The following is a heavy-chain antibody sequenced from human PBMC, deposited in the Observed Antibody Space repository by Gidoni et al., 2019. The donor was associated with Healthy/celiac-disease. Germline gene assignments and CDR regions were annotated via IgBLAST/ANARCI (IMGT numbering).Heavy chain of an antibody. CDR2: VLYDGSNK. CDR3: ARDPAYCTNGVCSYFDY. D-gene: IGHD2-8*01. J-gene: IGHJ4*02. V-gene: IGHV3-33*01. Sequence: QVQLVESGGGVVQPGRPLRLSCAASGFTVSSYGMHWVRQAPGKGLEWVAVVLYDGSNKYYADSVKGRFTISRDNSKNTLYLQMNSLRAEDTAVYYCARDPAYCTNGVCSYFDYWGQGTLVTVSS. CDR1: GFTVSSYG.